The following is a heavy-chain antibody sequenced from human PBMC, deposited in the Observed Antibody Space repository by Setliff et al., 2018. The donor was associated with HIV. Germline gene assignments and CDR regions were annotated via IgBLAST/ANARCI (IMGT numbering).Heavy chain of an antibody. J-gene: IGHJ3*02. CDR3: AGRGRTALDAFDI. Sequence: GASVKVSCKASGGTFSTSAISWVRQAPGRGLEWMGGIIPVFGSAHYAQKFQDRITITTDESTSSVFVELSNLRPDDTAVYWCAGRGRTALDAFDIWGQGTMVTVSS. CDR2: IIPVFGSA. V-gene: IGHV1-69*05. CDR1: GGTFSTSA. D-gene: IGHD5-18*01.